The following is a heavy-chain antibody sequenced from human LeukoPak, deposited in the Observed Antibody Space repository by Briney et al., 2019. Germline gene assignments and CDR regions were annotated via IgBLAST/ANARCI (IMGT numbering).Heavy chain of an antibody. Sequence: PSETLSLTCAVYGGSFSGYYWSWIRQPPGKGLEWIGEINHSGSTNYNPSLKSRVTISVDTSKNQFSLKLSSVTAADTAVYYCAREVAARMNWFDPWGQGTLVTVSS. V-gene: IGHV4-34*01. CDR3: AREVAARMNWFDP. D-gene: IGHD6-6*01. J-gene: IGHJ5*02. CDR1: GGSFSGYY. CDR2: INHSGST.